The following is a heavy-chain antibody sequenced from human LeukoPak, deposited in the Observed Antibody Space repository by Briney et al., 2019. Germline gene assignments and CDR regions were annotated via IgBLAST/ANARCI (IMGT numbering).Heavy chain of an antibody. CDR3: ARDAGGTSHFPLKRKQENYYDSSGYYVY. J-gene: IGHJ4*02. Sequence: GGSLRLSCAASGFTFSSYAMHWVRQAPGKGLEWVAVISYDGSNKYYADSVKGRFTISRDNSKNTLYLQMNSLRAEDTAVYYCARDAGGTSHFPLKRKQENYYDSSGYYVYWGQGTLVTVSS. CDR2: ISYDGSNK. D-gene: IGHD3-22*01. CDR1: GFTFSSYA. V-gene: IGHV3-30-3*01.